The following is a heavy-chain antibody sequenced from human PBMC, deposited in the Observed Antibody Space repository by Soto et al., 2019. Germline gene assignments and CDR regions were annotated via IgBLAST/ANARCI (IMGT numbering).Heavy chain of an antibody. Sequence: GGSLRLSCAASGFTFSSYAMSWVRQAPGKGLEWVSAISGTGGSTYYADSVKGRFTISRDNSKNTLYLQMNSLRAEDRAIYYCARGHPGVEVTAPYYWGQGTLVTVSS. D-gene: IGHD3-3*01. J-gene: IGHJ4*02. V-gene: IGHV3-23*01. CDR2: ISGTGGST. CDR3: ARGHPGVEVTAPYY. CDR1: GFTFSSYA.